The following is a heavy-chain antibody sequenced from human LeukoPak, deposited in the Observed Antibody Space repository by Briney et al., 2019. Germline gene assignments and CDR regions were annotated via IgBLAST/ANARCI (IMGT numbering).Heavy chain of an antibody. CDR2: ISGSGGST. Sequence: GGSLRLSCAASGFTFSSYAMSWVRQAPGKGLEWVSAISGSGGSTYYADSVKGRFTIPRDNSKNTLYLQMNSLRAEDTAVYYCAKRSGIAVAGGDYWGQGTLVTVSS. V-gene: IGHV3-23*01. CDR3: AKRSGIAVAGGDY. D-gene: IGHD6-19*01. J-gene: IGHJ4*02. CDR1: GFTFSSYA.